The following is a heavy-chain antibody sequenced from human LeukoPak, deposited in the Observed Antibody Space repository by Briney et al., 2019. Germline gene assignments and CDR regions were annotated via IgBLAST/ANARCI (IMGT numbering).Heavy chain of an antibody. J-gene: IGHJ3*02. D-gene: IGHD3-22*01. CDR1: GFAFSDYY. Sequence: PGGSLRLSCAASGFAFSDYYMSWIRQAPGKGLDWLSYISISGSDTFYADSVSGRFTISRDNAKNSLFLQMNSLRVEDTAVYYCTGTVTYFDSSTYPPDAFDIWGQGTMVTVSS. V-gene: IGHV3-11*01. CDR3: TGTVTYFDSSTYPPDAFDI. CDR2: ISISGSDT.